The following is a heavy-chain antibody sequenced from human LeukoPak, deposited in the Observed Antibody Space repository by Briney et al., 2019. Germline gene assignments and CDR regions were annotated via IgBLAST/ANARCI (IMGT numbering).Heavy chain of an antibody. D-gene: IGHD3-10*01. V-gene: IGHV4-34*01. Sequence: SETLSLTCAVYGGSFSGYYWSWNRQPPGKGLEWIGEINHSGSTNYNPSLKSRVTISVDTSKNQFSLKLSSVTAADTAVYFCARPYGSGTKGLGMDVWGQGTTVTVSS. CDR3: ARPYGSGTKGLGMDV. CDR1: GGSFSGYY. CDR2: INHSGST. J-gene: IGHJ6*02.